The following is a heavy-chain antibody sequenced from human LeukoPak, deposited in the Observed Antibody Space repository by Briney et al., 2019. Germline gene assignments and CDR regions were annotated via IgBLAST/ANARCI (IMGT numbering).Heavy chain of an antibody. J-gene: IGHJ3*02. CDR2: INHSGST. Sequence: SETLSLTCAVYGGSFSGYYWSWIRQPPGKGLEWIGEINHSGSTNYNPSLKSRVTISVDTSKNQFSLKLSSVTAADTAVSYCARGTITLRDAFDIWGQGTMVTVSS. V-gene: IGHV4-34*01. CDR3: ARGTITLRDAFDI. CDR1: GGSFSGYY. D-gene: IGHD5-24*01.